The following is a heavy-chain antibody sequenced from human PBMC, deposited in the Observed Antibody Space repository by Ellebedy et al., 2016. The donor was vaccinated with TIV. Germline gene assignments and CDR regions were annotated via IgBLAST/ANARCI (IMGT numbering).Heavy chain of an antibody. Sequence: PGGSLRLSCAASGFSASGMHWVRQAPGKGLEWVAFIRSDKSAIYYADSARVRFTISRDDSKNTLYLQMNRLRVEDTAGYDCVKGAYPVPTVMAVWGQGTTVTVSS. D-gene: IGHD4-17*01. CDR2: IRSDKSAI. J-gene: IGHJ6*02. V-gene: IGHV3-30*02. CDR3: VKGAYPVPTVMAV. CDR1: GFSASG.